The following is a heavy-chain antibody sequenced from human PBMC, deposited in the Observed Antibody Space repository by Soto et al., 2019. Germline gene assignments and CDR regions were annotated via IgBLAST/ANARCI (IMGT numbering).Heavy chain of an antibody. D-gene: IGHD3-22*01. Sequence: SVKVSCKASGFTFTSSAMQWVRQARGQRLEWIGWIVVGSGNTDYAQKFQERVTITRDMSTSTAYMELSSLRSEDTAVYYCAASDYYDSSGYHAKNDAFDIWGQGTMVTVSS. V-gene: IGHV1-58*02. CDR2: IVVGSGNT. J-gene: IGHJ3*02. CDR3: AASDYYDSSGYHAKNDAFDI. CDR1: GFTFTSSA.